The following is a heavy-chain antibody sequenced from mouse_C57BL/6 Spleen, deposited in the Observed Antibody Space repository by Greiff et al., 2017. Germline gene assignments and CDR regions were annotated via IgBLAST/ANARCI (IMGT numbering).Heavy chain of an antibody. V-gene: IGHV5-9-1*02. CDR2: ISSGGDYI. D-gene: IGHD2-3*01. CDR1: GFTFSSYA. J-gene: IGHJ4*01. CDR3: TRETYDGNAMDY. Sequence: EVMLVESGEGLVKPGGSLKLSCAASGFTFSSYAMSWVRQTPEKRLEWVAYISSGGDYIYYADTVKGRFTISRDNARNTLYLQMSSLKSEDTAMYYCTRETYDGNAMDYWGQGTSVTVSS.